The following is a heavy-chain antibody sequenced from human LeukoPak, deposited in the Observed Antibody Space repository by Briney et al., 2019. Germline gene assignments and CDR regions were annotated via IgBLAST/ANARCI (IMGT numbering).Heavy chain of an antibody. CDR1: GGSISSSNW. CDR3: ARVGYYGSAAGRYFDY. V-gene: IGHV4-4*02. D-gene: IGHD3-10*01. Sequence: SGTLSLTCAVSGGSISSSNWWSWVRQPSGKGLEWIGEINHSGSTNYNPSLKSRVTISVDTSKNQFPLKLSSVTAADTAVYYCARVGYYGSAAGRYFDYWGQGTLVTVSS. J-gene: IGHJ4*02. CDR2: INHSGST.